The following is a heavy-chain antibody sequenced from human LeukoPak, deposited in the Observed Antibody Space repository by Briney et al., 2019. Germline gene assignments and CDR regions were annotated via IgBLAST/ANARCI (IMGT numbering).Heavy chain of an antibody. Sequence: ASVKVSCKASGYSFTTYALHWVRQAPGQRPEWMGWITPGNGNTKYSQKFQGRVAITRDTTASTASLDLSSLRSEDTAVYYCAREAPSSTWSFDNWGQGTLVIVSS. CDR1: GYSFTTYA. CDR3: AREAPSSTWSFDN. J-gene: IGHJ4*02. CDR2: ITPGNGNT. V-gene: IGHV1-3*01. D-gene: IGHD6-13*01.